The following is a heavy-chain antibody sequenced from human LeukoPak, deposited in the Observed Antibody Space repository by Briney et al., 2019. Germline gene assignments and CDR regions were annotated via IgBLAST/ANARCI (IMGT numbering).Heavy chain of an antibody. Sequence: GGSLRLSCAASGFTFSSYAMSWVRQAPGKGLKWVSAISGSGGSTYYADSVKGRFTISRDNSKNTLYLQMNSLRAEDTAVYYCAKDQWYYYDSSGYYDYWGQGTLVTVSS. J-gene: IGHJ4*02. D-gene: IGHD3-22*01. V-gene: IGHV3-23*01. CDR1: GFTFSSYA. CDR2: ISGSGGST. CDR3: AKDQWYYYDSSGYYDY.